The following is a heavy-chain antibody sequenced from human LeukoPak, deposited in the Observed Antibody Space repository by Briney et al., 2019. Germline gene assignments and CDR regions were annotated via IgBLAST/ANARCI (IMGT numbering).Heavy chain of an antibody. Sequence: GPLRLSCAASGFTFSSYAMSWVRQAPGKGLEWVSAISGSGGSTYYADSVKGRFTISRDNSKSTLYLQMNSLRAEDTAVYHCAKRDSSGWLYFDYWGQGTLVTVSS. CDR3: AKRDSSGWLYFDY. CDR2: ISGSGGST. D-gene: IGHD6-19*01. V-gene: IGHV3-23*01. J-gene: IGHJ4*02. CDR1: GFTFSSYA.